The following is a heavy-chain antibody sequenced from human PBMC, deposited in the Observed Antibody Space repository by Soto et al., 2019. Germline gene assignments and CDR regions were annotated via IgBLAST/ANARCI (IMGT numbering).Heavy chain of an antibody. CDR3: ARSGAAAGEFDP. D-gene: IGHD6-13*01. V-gene: IGHV1-46*01. CDR2: INPSGGST. J-gene: IGHJ5*02. Sequence: QVQLVQSGAEVKKPGASVKVSCKASGYTFTSYYMHWVRQAPGQGLEWMGIINPSGGSTSYAQKFQGRVTMTRDTSTSTVYMGLSSLRSEDTAVYYCARSGAAAGEFDPWGQGTLVTVSS. CDR1: GYTFTSYY.